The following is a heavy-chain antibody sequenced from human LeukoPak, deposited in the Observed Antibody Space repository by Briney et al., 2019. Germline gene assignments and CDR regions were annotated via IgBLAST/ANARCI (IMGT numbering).Heavy chain of an antibody. D-gene: IGHD2/OR15-2a*01. CDR1: GFTFSDYY. CDR2: ISSSGRTI. CDR3: ARDLNTGMDV. Sequence: GGSLRLSCAASGFTFSDYYINWIRQAPGKGLEWLSYISSSGRTIHYADSVKGRFTISRDNAQKLLYLQMNSLRAEETAIYYCARDLNTGMDVWGRGTTVTVSS. J-gene: IGHJ6*02. V-gene: IGHV3-11*01.